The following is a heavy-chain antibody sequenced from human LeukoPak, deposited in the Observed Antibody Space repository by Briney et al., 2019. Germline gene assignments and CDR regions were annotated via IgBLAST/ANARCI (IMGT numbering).Heavy chain of an antibody. CDR3: AKGLEDVFDNTGRYSNWFDP. J-gene: IGHJ5*02. D-gene: IGHD3-22*01. CDR2: ISASASRT. Sequence: GGSLRLSCAASGFTFRSYAMTGVRRAPGKGLEWVSGISASASRTYYADSVKGRFTFSRDNSKNMLYLQMNSLRAEDTAVYYCAKGLEDVFDNTGRYSNWFDPWGQGTLVTVSS. V-gene: IGHV3-23*01. CDR1: GFTFRSYA.